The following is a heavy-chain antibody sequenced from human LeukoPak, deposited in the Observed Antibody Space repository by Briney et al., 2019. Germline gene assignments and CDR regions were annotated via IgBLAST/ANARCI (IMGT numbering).Heavy chain of an antibody. D-gene: IGHD6-13*01. CDR1: GFTFSSYG. CDR3: AKGRRYSSSWYGGAFDI. Sequence: GGSLRLSCAASGFTFSSYGMHWVRQAPGKGLEWVAVIWYDGSNKYYADSVKGRFTISRDNSKNTLYLQMNSLRAEDTAVYYCAKGRRYSSSWYGGAFDIWGQGTMVTVSS. CDR2: IWYDGSNK. J-gene: IGHJ3*02. V-gene: IGHV3-30*02.